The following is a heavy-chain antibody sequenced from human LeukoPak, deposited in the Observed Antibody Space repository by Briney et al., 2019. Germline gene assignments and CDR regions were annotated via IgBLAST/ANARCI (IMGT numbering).Heavy chain of an antibody. CDR3: ARQSWQYYGPPYNWFDP. V-gene: IGHV4-34*01. CDR1: GGSFSGYY. CDR2: INHSGST. Sequence: PSETLSLTCAVYGGSFSGYYWSWIRQPPGKGLEWIGEINHSGSTNYNPSLKSRVTISVDTSKNQFSLKLTSVTAADTAMYYCARQSWQYYGPPYNWFDPWGQGILLTVSS. J-gene: IGHJ5*02. D-gene: IGHD3-10*01.